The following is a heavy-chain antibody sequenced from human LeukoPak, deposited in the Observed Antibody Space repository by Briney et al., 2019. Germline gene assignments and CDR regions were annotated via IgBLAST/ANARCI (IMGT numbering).Heavy chain of an antibody. CDR3: TRDGFLEWLLFDY. CDR1: GYTFTSYA. Sequence: ASVKVSCKASGYTFTSYAMHWVRQAPGQRLEWMGWINAGNGNTKYSQKFQGRVTITRDTSASTAYMELSSLRSEDTAVYYCTRDGFLEWLLFDYWGQGTLVTVSS. V-gene: IGHV1-3*01. J-gene: IGHJ4*02. D-gene: IGHD3-3*01. CDR2: INAGNGNT.